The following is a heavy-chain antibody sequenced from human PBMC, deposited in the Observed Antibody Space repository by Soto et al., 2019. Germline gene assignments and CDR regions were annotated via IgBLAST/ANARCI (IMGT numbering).Heavy chain of an antibody. CDR1: VDSFTTYY. J-gene: IGHJ6*02. V-gene: IGHV4-4*07. CDR2: IDASGNT. CDR3: ARYSNNWFQTEGMDV. D-gene: IGHD6-13*01. Sequence: SETLSLTCTVSVDSFTTYYWSWIRQPAGKGLEWIGRIDASGNTNYNPSLNSRVTMSIDTSKKQFSLKLTSVTAADTAIYYCARYSNNWFQTEGMDVWGQGTTVTVSS.